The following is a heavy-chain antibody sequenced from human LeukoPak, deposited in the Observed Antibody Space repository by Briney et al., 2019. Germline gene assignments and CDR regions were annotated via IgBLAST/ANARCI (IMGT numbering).Heavy chain of an antibody. J-gene: IGHJ5*02. V-gene: IGHV1-18*01. CDR2: ISAYNGNT. CDR1: GYTFTSYG. D-gene: IGHD6-13*01. CDR3: AWNSSRWDWFDP. Sequence: ASVKVSCKAAGYTFTSYGISWVRQPPAQGLEWVGWISAYNGNTNYAQKLQGRVTITTDTSTSTAYMEPRSLRTDGNTVYYFAWNSSRWDWFDPWGQGTLVTVSS.